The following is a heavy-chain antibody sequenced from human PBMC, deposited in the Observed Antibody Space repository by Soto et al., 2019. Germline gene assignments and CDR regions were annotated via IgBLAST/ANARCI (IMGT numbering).Heavy chain of an antibody. V-gene: IGHV1-18*04. J-gene: IGHJ5*02. CDR1: GVSFIYYG. CDR3: ARSYCSTSTCYSYWLDP. D-gene: IGHD2-2*02. CDR2: ISAHNGDT. Sequence: QMQLVQSGAEVKNPGASVKVSCKASGVSFIYYGITWVRQAPGQGLEWMGWISAHNGDTNYAQKLEGRVTMTTDTSTRTAYMELRSLRYDDTAVYYCARSYCSTSTCYSYWLDPWGQGTLVTVSS.